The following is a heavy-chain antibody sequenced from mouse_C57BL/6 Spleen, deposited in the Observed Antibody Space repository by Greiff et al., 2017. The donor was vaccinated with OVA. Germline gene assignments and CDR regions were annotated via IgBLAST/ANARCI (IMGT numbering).Heavy chain of an antibody. CDR3: ASDRYFDV. CDR2: IWSGGST. Sequence: QVQLQQSGPGLVQPSQCLSITCKASGFSLTSYGVHWVRQSPGQGLEWLGVIWSGGSTDNNAANIYRLSIIKDNSKSQDFFKMNSLQADDTAIEYCASDRYFDVWGTGTTVTVSS. V-gene: IGHV2-2*01. J-gene: IGHJ1*03. CDR1: GFSLTSYG.